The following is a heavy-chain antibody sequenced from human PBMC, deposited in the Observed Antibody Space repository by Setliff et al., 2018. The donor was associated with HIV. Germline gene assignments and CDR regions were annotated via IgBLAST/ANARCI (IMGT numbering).Heavy chain of an antibody. CDR3: ARVETTVTSRLDY. D-gene: IGHD4-17*01. CDR2: IYQSGTT. CDR1: GFSISSGFF. J-gene: IGHJ4*02. V-gene: IGHV4-38-2*01. Sequence: SETLSLTCAVSGFSISSGFFWGWVRQPPGKGLEWTGSIYQSGTTYYNPALKSRVTISVDTSKNQFSLRLTSVTAADTAVYVCARVETTVTSRLDYWGQGTLVTVSS.